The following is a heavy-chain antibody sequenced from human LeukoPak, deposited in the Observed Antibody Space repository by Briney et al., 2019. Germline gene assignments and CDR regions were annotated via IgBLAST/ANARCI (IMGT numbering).Heavy chain of an antibody. V-gene: IGHV3-15*01. J-gene: IGHJ4*02. CDR1: GFTFSDLY. CDR2: IKSKTDGGTT. D-gene: IGHD1-26*01. CDR3: TTGGGVGARPY. Sequence: GGSLRLSCAASGFTFSDLYMDWVRQAPGKGLEWVGRIKSKTDGGTTDYAAPVKGRFTISRDDSKNTLYLQMNSLKTEDTAVYYCTTGGGVGARPYWGQGTLVTVSS.